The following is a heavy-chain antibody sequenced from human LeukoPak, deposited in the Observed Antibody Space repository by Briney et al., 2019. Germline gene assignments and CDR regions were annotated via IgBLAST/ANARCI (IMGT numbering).Heavy chain of an antibody. J-gene: IGHJ6*02. Sequence: SETLSLTCTVSGGSISSSNYYWGWIRQPPGKGLEWIGSIYYSGSTYYNPSLKSRVTISVDTSKNQFSLKLSSVTAADTAVYYCARVWPDVWGQGTTVTVSS. CDR1: GGSISSSNYY. V-gene: IGHV4-39*01. CDR2: IYYSGST. D-gene: IGHD2-21*01. CDR3: ARVWPDV.